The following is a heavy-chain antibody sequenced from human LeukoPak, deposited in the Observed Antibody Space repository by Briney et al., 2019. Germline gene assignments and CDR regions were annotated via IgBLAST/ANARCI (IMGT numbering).Heavy chain of an antibody. CDR2: IHSSGST. CDR3: ARWYGSGWAFDY. Sequence: SETLSLTCTVPGGTISSYYWNWIRQPPGKGLEWIGYIHSSGSTKYNPSLKSRVTISVDTSKNQFSLKLSSVTAADTAVYYCARWYGSGWAFDYWGQGTLVTVSS. CDR1: GGTISSYY. J-gene: IGHJ4*02. V-gene: IGHV4-59*08. D-gene: IGHD6-19*01.